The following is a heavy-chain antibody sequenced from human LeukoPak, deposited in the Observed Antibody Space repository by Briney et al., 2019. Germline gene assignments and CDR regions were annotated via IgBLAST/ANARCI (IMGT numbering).Heavy chain of an antibody. J-gene: IGHJ4*02. CDR2: ISSSGSNI. D-gene: IGHD6-19*01. CDR3: APGGVAGDF. Sequence: PGGFLRLSCGASGFTFSDYYMNWIRQAPGKGLEWVAYISSSGSNIYYADSVKGRFTISRDNAKNSLYLQMNSLRVEDTAVYYCAPGGVAGDFWGQGTLVTVSS. V-gene: IGHV3-11*04. CDR1: GFTFSDYY.